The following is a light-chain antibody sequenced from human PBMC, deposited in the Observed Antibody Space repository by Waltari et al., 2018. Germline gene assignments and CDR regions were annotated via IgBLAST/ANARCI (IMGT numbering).Light chain of an antibody. V-gene: IGLV2-23*02. CDR1: SSDVGKYNL. CDR3: CSFAGRGFSVI. Sequence: QSALTQPASVSGSPGQSITISCTGTSSDVGKYNLVSWYQQHPGEVPKLMIYEVTKRPLGVSDRFSGSNSGNTASLTISGLQAEDEADYFCCSFAGRGFSVIFGGGTKLTVL. CDR2: EVT. J-gene: IGLJ2*01.